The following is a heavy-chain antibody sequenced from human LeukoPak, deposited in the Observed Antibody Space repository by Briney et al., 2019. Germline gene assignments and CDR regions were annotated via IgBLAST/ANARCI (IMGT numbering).Heavy chain of an antibody. CDR1: GFTFSSYG. V-gene: IGHV3-30*03. Sequence: GGSLRLSCAASGFTFSSYGMHWVRQAPGKGLEWVAVISYDGSNKYYADSVKGRFTISRDNSKNTLYLQMNSLRAEDTAVYYCARTGESDRLSFDHWGQGTLVTVSS. J-gene: IGHJ4*02. CDR3: ARTGESDRLSFDH. D-gene: IGHD7-27*01. CDR2: ISYDGSNK.